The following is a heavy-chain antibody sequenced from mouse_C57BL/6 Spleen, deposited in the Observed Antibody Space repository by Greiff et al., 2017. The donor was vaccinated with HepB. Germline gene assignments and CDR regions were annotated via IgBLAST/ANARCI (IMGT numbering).Heavy chain of an antibody. CDR2: IYPRSGNT. J-gene: IGHJ3*01. D-gene: IGHD2-2*01. CDR3: AGGLTGFAY. Sequence: QVQLQQSGAELARPGASVKLSCKASGYTFTSYGISWVKQRTVQGLEWIGEIYPRSGNTYYNEKFKGKATLTADKSSSTAYMELRSLTSEDSAVYFCAGGLTGFAYWGQGTLVTVSA. V-gene: IGHV1-81*01. CDR1: GYTFTSYG.